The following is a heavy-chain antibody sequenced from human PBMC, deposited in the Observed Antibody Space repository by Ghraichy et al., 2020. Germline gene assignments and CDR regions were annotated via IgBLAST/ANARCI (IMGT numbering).Heavy chain of an antibody. CDR3: AILPPRRFDGSGSYYNEYFDY. Sequence: ASVKVSCKASGYTFTSYDINWVRQATGQGLEWMGWMNPNSGNTGYVQKFQGRVTMTRNTSISTAYMELSSLRSEDTAVYYCAILPPRRFDGSGSYYNEYFDYWGQGTLVTVSS. CDR2: MNPNSGNT. D-gene: IGHD3-10*01. CDR1: GYTFTSYD. J-gene: IGHJ4*02. V-gene: IGHV1-8*01.